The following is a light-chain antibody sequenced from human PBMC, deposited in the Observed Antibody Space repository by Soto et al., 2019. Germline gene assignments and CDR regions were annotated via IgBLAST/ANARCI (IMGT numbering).Light chain of an antibody. Sequence: ESVLTQSPGTLSLSPGERATLSCRASQSVSSSYLAWYQHKAGQAPRLLIYGASSRATGIPDRLSGSGSGTDFTLTISRLEPEDFAVYYCQQYGNSPRTFGQGTKVEIK. V-gene: IGKV3-20*01. CDR2: GAS. CDR1: QSVSSSY. CDR3: QQYGNSPRT. J-gene: IGKJ1*01.